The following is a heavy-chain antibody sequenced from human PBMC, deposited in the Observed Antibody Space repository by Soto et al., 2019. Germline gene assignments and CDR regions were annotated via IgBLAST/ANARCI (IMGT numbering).Heavy chain of an antibody. Sequence: QVQLGQSGAEVKKPGASVKVSCKASGYTFTNYYIHWVRQAPGQGLEWMGIINPSGGSTDYTQKFQDRVTMSRDTSTSTVYMELSSLRSEDTAVYYCARDHRLLWFGELLIWGQGTLVTVSS. V-gene: IGHV1-46*01. CDR2: INPSGGST. CDR1: GYTFTNYY. CDR3: ARDHRLLWFGELLI. D-gene: IGHD3-10*01. J-gene: IGHJ4*02.